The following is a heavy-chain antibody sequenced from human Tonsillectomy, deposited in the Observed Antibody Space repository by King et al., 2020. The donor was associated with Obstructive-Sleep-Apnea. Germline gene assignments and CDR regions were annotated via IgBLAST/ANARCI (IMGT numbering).Heavy chain of an antibody. J-gene: IGHJ4*02. V-gene: IGHV5-51*01. CDR2: IYPGDSDT. CDR1: GYSFTRYW. CDR3: AIPNPDMSIAYYGNN. D-gene: IGHD3-9*01. Sequence: VQLVQSGAEMKKPGESLMISCKASGYSFTRYWIGWVRQMPGKGLEWMGIIYPGDSDTRYSPSFQGQVIISADKSITTAYLQWSRLKASDTAMYYCAIPNPDMSIAYYGNNWGQGTLVTVSS.